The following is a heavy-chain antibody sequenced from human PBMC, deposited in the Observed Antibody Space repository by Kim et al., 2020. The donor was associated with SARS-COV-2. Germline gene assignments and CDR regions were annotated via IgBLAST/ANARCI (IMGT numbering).Heavy chain of an antibody. V-gene: IGHV3-43*01. CDR3: AKDIVVVPARTRNAFDI. J-gene: IGHJ3*02. D-gene: IGHD2-2*01. Sequence: KGRFTISRDNSKNSLYLQMNSLRTEDTALYYCAKDIVVVPARTRNAFDIWGQGTMVTVSS.